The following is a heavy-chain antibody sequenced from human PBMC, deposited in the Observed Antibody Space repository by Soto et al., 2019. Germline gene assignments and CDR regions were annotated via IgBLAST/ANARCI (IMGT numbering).Heavy chain of an antibody. Sequence: ESGGGLVQPGGSLRLSCAASGFTVSSNYMSWVRQAPGKGLEWVSVIYSGGSTYYADSVKGRFTISRDNSKNTLYLQMNSLRAEDTAVYYCASLYYGSGSYYRHYYYYYMDVWGKGTTVTVSS. V-gene: IGHV3-66*01. D-gene: IGHD3-10*01. CDR2: IYSGGST. CDR3: ASLYYGSGSYYRHYYYYYMDV. J-gene: IGHJ6*03. CDR1: GFTVSSNY.